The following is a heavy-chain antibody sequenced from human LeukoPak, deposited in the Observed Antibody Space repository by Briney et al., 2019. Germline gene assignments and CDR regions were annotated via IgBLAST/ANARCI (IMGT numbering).Heavy chain of an antibody. Sequence: GGSLRLSCATSGFTFGSCDMNWVRQAPGKGLEWVSSISSSSSYIYYADSVKGRFTISRDNAKNSLYLQMNSLRAEDTAVYYCARDIDDSSSSWGQGTLVTVSS. CDR3: ARDIDDSSSS. V-gene: IGHV3-21*01. D-gene: IGHD6-6*01. J-gene: IGHJ5*02. CDR2: ISSSSSYI. CDR1: GFTFGSCD.